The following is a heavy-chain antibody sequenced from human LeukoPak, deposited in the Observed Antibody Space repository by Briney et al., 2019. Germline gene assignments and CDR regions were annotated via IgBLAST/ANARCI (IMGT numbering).Heavy chain of an antibody. CDR2: ISAYNGNT. V-gene: IGHV1-18*01. CDR1: GYTFTSYG. D-gene: IGHD2-2*01. Sequence: VSVKVSCKASGYTFTSYGISWVRQAPGQGLEWMGWISAYNGNTNYAQRLQGRVTMTTDTSTSTAYMELRSLRSDDTAVYYCARDREYQLLSDDYFDYWGQGTLVTVSS. CDR3: ARDREYQLLSDDYFDY. J-gene: IGHJ4*02.